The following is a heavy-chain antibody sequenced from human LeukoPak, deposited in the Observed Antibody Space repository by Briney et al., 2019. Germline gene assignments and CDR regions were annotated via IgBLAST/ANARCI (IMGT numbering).Heavy chain of an antibody. J-gene: IGHJ4*02. CDR2: ISYDGSNK. CDR3: ARDLYCGGDCYSGVSDY. V-gene: IGHV3-30-3*01. D-gene: IGHD2-21*02. Sequence: GGSLRLSCAASGFTFSSYAMHWVRQAPGKGLEWVAVISYDGSNKYYADSVKGRLTISRDNSKNTLYLQMNSLRAEDTAVYYCARDLYCGGDCYSGVSDYWGQGTLVTVSS. CDR1: GFTFSSYA.